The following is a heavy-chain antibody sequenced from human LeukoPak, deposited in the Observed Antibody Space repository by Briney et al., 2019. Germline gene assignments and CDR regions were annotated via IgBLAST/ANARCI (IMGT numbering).Heavy chain of an antibody. Sequence: SETLSLTCTVSGGSVSSFYWSWIRLPPGKGLEWIGYIYYSGSTNYNPSLKSRVTISVDTSKNQFSLKLSSVTAADTAVYYCARVPANDYGLFDYWGQGTLVTVSS. J-gene: IGHJ4*02. CDR2: IYYSGST. D-gene: IGHD4-17*01. CDR3: ARVPANDYGLFDY. V-gene: IGHV4-59*02. CDR1: GGSVSSFY.